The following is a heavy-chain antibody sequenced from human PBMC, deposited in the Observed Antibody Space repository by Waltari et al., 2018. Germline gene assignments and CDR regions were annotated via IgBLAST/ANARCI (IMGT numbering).Heavy chain of an antibody. CDR1: GFTVSSNY. CDR2: IYSGGST. D-gene: IGHD4-17*01. Sequence: EVQLVETGGGLIQPGGSLRLSCAASGFTVSSNYMSWVRRAPGKGLEWVSVIYSGGSTYYADSVKGRFTISRDNSKNTLYLQMNSLRAEDTAVYYCASDTVTTYYYYMDVWGKGTTVTVSS. CDR3: ASDTVTTYYYYMDV. V-gene: IGHV3-53*02. J-gene: IGHJ6*03.